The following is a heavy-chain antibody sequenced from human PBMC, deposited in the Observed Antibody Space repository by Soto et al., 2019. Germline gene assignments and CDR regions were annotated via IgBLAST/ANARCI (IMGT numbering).Heavy chain of an antibody. Sequence: EEQLLESGGGLAQPGGSLRLSCAASGFTFRGYAMSWVRQAPGKGPEWVSGISGSGDSTYHAKSVKGRFIISRDNSKNTLYLEINSLRAEDTAVYHCAKAYGASHSPFDCWGQGTLVAVSS. V-gene: IGHV3-23*01. CDR2: ISGSGDST. CDR1: GFTFRGYA. J-gene: IGHJ4*02. D-gene: IGHD2-21*01. CDR3: AKAYGASHSPFDC.